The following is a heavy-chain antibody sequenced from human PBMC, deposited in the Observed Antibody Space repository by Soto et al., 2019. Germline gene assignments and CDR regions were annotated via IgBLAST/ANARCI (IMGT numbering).Heavy chain of an antibody. J-gene: IGHJ4*02. CDR2: FDPEDGKT. D-gene: IGHD4-17*01. V-gene: IGHV1-24*01. CDR1: GSTLTELS. Sequence: QVQLVQSGAEVKKPGASVKVSCKISGSTLTELSIHWVRQTPENGLGWMAGFDPEDGKTVYEQRFQGRLAVTEDISTDTAYMELHSLRSEDTSVYYCATVVYTVTMVHWFEYWGQGTPVTVSS. CDR3: ATVVYTVTMVHWFEY.